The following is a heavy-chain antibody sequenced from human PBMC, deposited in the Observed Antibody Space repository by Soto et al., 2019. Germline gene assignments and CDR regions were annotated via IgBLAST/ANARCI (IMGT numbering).Heavy chain of an antibody. CDR2: IFSNDEK. J-gene: IGHJ5*02. CDR1: GFSLSNARMG. CDR3: ARISTGTTGFDP. Sequence: SGPTLVNPTETLTLTCTVSGFSLSNARMGVSWIRQPPGKALEWLAHIFSNDEKSYSTSLKSRLTISKDTSKSQVVLTMTNMDPVDTAAYYCARISTGTTGFDPWGQGTLVTVSS. D-gene: IGHD1-7*01. V-gene: IGHV2-26*01.